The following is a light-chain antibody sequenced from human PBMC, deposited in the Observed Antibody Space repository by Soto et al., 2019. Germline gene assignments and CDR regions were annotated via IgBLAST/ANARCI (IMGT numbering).Light chain of an antibody. CDR2: GAS. Sequence: EIVLTQSPGTLSLSPGERVTLSCRASQSVSSSYLAWYQQKPGQAPRLLIYGASSRATDIPDRFSGSGSGTDFTLTISRLEPEDFAVYYCQQYGRSPPTWTFGQGTKVEV. CDR1: QSVSSSY. J-gene: IGKJ1*01. V-gene: IGKV3-20*01. CDR3: QQYGRSPPTWT.